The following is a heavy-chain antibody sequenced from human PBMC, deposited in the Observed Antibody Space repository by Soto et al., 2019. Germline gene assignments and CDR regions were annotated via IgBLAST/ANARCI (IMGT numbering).Heavy chain of an antibody. CDR3: AGWRDYGARLDY. CDR2: ISSSGGRT. V-gene: IGHV3-23*01. CDR1: GFTFSDYA. Sequence: SLRLSCTASGFTFSDYAMSWLRQAPGKGLEWVSAISSSGGRTYYADSVKGRFTISRDISKNTLYLQMNSLRAEDTAIYYCAGWRDYGARLDYGGQGTLVTVSS. D-gene: IGHD4-17*01. J-gene: IGHJ4*02.